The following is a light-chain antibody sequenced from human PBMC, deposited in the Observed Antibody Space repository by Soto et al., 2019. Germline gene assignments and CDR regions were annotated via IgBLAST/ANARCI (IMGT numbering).Light chain of an antibody. CDR3: QQYGGSPFT. Sequence: EIVLTQSPGTLSLSPGERATLSCRASQSDSVNSLAWYQQKGGQAPRLLIYAASTRATGIPDRFSGTGSGTDFVLTTSRLETDDSAVYYCQQYGGSPFTFGPGTKVDIK. V-gene: IGKV3-20*01. CDR2: AAS. J-gene: IGKJ3*01. CDR1: QSDSVNS.